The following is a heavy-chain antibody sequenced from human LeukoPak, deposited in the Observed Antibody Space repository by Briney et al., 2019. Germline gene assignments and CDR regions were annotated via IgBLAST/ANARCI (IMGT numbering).Heavy chain of an antibody. CDR2: ISSSGSTI. CDR1: GFTFSSYE. D-gene: IGHD4-23*01. Sequence: PGGSLRLSCAASGFTFSSYEMNWVRQAPGKGLEWVSYISSSGSTIYYAGSVKGRFTISRDNAKNSLYLQMNSLRAEDTAVYYCARDRTSSKGNGYYYYYYMDVWGKGTTVTLSS. V-gene: IGHV3-48*03. CDR3: ARDRTSSKGNGYYYYYYMDV. J-gene: IGHJ6*03.